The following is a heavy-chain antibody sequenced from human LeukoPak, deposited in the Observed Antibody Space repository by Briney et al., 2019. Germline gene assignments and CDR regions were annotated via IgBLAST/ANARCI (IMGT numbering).Heavy chain of an antibody. CDR2: IYYSGST. J-gene: IGHJ6*03. CDR1: GGSISDYY. CDR3: ARGDFCSKSNCYLRPMDV. V-gene: IGHV4-59*01. D-gene: IGHD3-3*01. Sequence: SETLSLTCTVSGGSISDYYWNWIRQPPGKGLEWIGYIYYSGSTTYNPSLKSRVTMSVDTAKNQFSLKLRSVTAADTAVYFCARGDFCSKSNCYLRPMDVRGKGTTVTVSS.